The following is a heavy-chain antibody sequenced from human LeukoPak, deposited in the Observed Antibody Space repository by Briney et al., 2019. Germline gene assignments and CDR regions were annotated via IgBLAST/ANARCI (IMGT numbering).Heavy chain of an antibody. CDR3: ARDGYCSSTSCYNSDYYMDV. D-gene: IGHD2-2*02. Sequence: ASVKVSCKASGYTFTSYGISWVRQAPGQGLEWMGWISAYNGNTNYAQKLQGRVTMTTDTSTSTAYMELRSLRSDDTAVYYCARDGYCSSTSCYNSDYYMDVWGKGTTVTVSS. CDR1: GYTFTSYG. CDR2: ISAYNGNT. V-gene: IGHV1-18*01. J-gene: IGHJ6*03.